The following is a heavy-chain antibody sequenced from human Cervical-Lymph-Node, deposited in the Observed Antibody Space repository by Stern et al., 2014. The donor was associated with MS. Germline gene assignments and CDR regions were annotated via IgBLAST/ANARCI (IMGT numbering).Heavy chain of an antibody. J-gene: IGHJ4*02. V-gene: IGHV3-30*18. CDR1: GFSFSSYG. D-gene: IGHD3-22*01. CDR2: ISYDGSNA. Sequence: QLVQSGGIVVQPGRSLRLSCVASGFSFSSYGMHWVRQAPGKVLEWVAVISYDGSNAYYADAVKGRFTISRDNSKNTLYLQLNSLRAEDTAVYFCAKDRGMIVVVTYSLDSWGQGTLVTVSS. CDR3: AKDRGMIVVVTYSLDS.